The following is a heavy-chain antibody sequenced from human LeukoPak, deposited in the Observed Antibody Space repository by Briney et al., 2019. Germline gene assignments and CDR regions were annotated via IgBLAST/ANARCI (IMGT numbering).Heavy chain of an antibody. V-gene: IGHV3-23*01. J-gene: IGHJ4*02. CDR2: ISGSGGST. CDR1: GFTFSSYG. Sequence: GGSLRLSCAASGFTFSSYGMSWVRQAPGKGLEWVSAISGSGGSTYYADSVKGRFTISRDNSKNTLYLQMNSLRAEDTAVYYCAQGGSGSYFFDYWGQGTLVTVSS. D-gene: IGHD3-10*01. CDR3: AQGGSGSYFFDY.